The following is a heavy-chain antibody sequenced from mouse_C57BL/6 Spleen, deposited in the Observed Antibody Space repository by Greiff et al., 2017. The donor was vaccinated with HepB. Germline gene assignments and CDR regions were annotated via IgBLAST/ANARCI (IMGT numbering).Heavy chain of an antibody. D-gene: IGHD3-2*02. CDR2: IYPGDGDT. CDR1: GYAFSSSW. V-gene: IGHV1-82*01. J-gene: IGHJ4*01. CDR3: ASHRGAQATDYYAMDY. Sequence: QVQLKESGPELVKPGASVKISCKASGYAFSSSWMNWVKQRPGKGLEWIGRIYPGDGDTNYNGKFKGKATLTADKSSSTAYMQLSSLTSEDSAVYFCASHRGAQATDYYAMDYWGQGTSVTVSS.